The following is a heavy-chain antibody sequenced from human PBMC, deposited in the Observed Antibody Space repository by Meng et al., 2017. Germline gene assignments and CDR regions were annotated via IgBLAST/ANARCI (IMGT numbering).Heavy chain of an antibody. V-gene: IGHV1-2*06. Sequence: QGRLVQSGAEVKKPGASVKVSCKASGYTFTGYYMHWVRQAPGQGLEWMGRINPNSGGTNYAQKFQGRVTMTRDTSISTAYMELSRLRSDDTAVYYCAREAITNYDILTGYPDYWGQGTLVTVSS. CDR2: INPNSGGT. D-gene: IGHD3-9*01. J-gene: IGHJ4*02. CDR1: GYTFTGYY. CDR3: AREAITNYDILTGYPDY.